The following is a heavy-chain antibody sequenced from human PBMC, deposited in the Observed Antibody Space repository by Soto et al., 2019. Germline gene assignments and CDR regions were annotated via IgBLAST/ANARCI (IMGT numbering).Heavy chain of an antibody. CDR2: ISAYNGNT. J-gene: IGHJ4*02. D-gene: IGHD7-27*01. Sequence: QVQLVQSGAEVKKPGASVKVSCKASGYTFTNFGISWVRQAPGQGLEWMGWISAYNGNTNYAQNFQGRVTRTTDTSTSTAYMARRSLRSDDTAVYCCGRVGTPIDYWGQGTLVTVSS. V-gene: IGHV1-18*01. CDR3: GRVGTPIDY. CDR1: GYTFTNFG.